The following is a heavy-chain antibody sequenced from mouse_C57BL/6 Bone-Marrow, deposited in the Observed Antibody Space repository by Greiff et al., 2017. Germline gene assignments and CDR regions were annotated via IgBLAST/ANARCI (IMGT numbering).Heavy chain of an antibody. CDR3: AREGYYYDMDY. D-gene: IGHD2-2*01. CDR1: GYTFTGYG. V-gene: IGHV1-81*01. Sequence: QVQLQQSGAELARPGASVKLSCKASGYTFTGYGISWVKQRTGQGLEWIGEIYPRSGNTYYTEKFKGKATLTADTSSSTAYMELRSLTSEDSAVYFCAREGYYYDMDYWGQGTSVTVSS. CDR2: IYPRSGNT. J-gene: IGHJ4*01.